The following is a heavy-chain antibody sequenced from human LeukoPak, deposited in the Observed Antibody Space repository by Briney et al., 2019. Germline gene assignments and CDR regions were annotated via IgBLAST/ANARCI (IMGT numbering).Heavy chain of an antibody. V-gene: IGHV3-49*04. CDR1: GFIFGDYD. J-gene: IGHJ4*02. CDR2: IRSTAYGATT. D-gene: IGHD2-21*01. Sequence: GGSLRLSCTTSGFIFGDYDMTWVRQAPGKGLEWVGLIRSTAYGATTQYAASVKDRFIISRDDSRSIAYLQVNRLKTEDTAVYYCTRGRAFLDYWGQGTQVTVSS. CDR3: TRGRAFLDY.